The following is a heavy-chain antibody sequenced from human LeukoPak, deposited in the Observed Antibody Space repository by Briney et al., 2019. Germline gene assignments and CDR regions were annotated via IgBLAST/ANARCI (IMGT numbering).Heavy chain of an antibody. D-gene: IGHD5-24*01. CDR2: SYHSGST. J-gene: IGHJ4*02. Sequence: PSETLSLTCAVSGYSISSGYYWGWIRQPPGKGLEWIGSSYHSGSTYYNPSLKSRVTISVDTSKNQFSLKLSSVTAADTAVYYCARPGGDGYNRDFDYWGQGTLVTVPS. CDR3: ARPGGDGYNRDFDY. CDR1: GYSISSGYY. V-gene: IGHV4-38-2*01.